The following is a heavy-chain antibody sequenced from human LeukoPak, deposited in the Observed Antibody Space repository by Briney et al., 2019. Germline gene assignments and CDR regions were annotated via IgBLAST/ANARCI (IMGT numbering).Heavy chain of an antibody. D-gene: IGHD4-17*01. V-gene: IGHV3-7*01. CDR1: EITFSDFW. CDR3: ASGHYADYD. J-gene: IGHJ4*02. CDR2: IKKDGSEE. Sequence: PGGSLRLSCSVSEITFSDFWMNWVRQAPGKGVEWVASIKKDGSEEYYVDSVRGRFTISRDNAQNSLYLQMNSLRDEDTAVYYCASGHYADYDWGQGTLVTVSS.